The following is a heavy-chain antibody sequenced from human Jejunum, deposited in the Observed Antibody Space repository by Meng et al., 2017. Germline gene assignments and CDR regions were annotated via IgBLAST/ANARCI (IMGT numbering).Heavy chain of an antibody. CDR2: INHSGST. J-gene: IGHJ6*02. CDR1: GGSFSGYY. V-gene: IGHV4-34*01. D-gene: IGHD2-15*01. Sequence: LSFAVYGGSFSGYYWSWIRQPPGKGLEWFGEINHSGSTNYNPSLKSRVTISVDTSKNQFSLKLSSVTAADTAVYYCARARSVVVADYYYGMDVWGQGTTVNGAS. CDR3: ARARSVVVADYYYGMDV.